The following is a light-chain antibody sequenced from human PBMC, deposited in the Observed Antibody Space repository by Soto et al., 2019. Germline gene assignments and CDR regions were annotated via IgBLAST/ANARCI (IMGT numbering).Light chain of an antibody. J-gene: IGLJ1*01. Sequence: QSVLTQPPSVSVAPGQEIIISCSGSRSNLGTYYVSWYHQLPGTAPKVVIYDNSRRPSGIPDRFSGSKSGTSATLAITGLQTGDEGDYSCGAWDSSLNVYVFGGGTKLTVL. CDR2: DNS. CDR1: RSNLGTYY. V-gene: IGLV1-51*01. CDR3: GAWDSSLNVYV.